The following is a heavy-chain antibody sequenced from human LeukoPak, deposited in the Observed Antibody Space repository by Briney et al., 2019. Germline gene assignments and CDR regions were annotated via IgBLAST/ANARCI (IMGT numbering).Heavy chain of an antibody. Sequence: PSETLSLTCTVSGGSISRSSFYWAWIRQPQGQGLEWIGSIYYSGSTYYNPSLKSRVTISLDTSKNQFSLKLSSVTAADTAVYYCARQGEDGGYCSGGNCYSFGSNDYWGQGTLVTVSS. CDR1: GGSISRSSFY. D-gene: IGHD2-15*01. J-gene: IGHJ4*02. CDR2: IYYSGST. CDR3: ARQGEDGGYCSGGNCYSFGSNDY. V-gene: IGHV4-39*01.